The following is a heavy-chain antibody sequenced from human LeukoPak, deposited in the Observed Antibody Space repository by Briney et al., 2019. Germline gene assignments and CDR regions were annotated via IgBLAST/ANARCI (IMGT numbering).Heavy chain of an antibody. D-gene: IGHD6-6*01. J-gene: IGHJ4*02. Sequence: PGGSLRLSCAASGFTFSSYGMHWVRQAPGKGLEWVAFIRYDGSNKYYADSVKGRFTISRDNSKNTLYLQMNSLRAEDTAVYYCAKGCCIAARTSWQYCDYWGQGTLVTVSS. V-gene: IGHV3-30*02. CDR1: GFTFSSYG. CDR2: IRYDGSNK. CDR3: AKGCCIAARTSWQYCDY.